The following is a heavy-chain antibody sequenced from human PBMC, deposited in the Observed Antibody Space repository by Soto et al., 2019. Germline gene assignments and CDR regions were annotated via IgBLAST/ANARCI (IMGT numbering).Heavy chain of an antibody. D-gene: IGHD2-2*01. CDR3: ARDPGRGDAYHVDY. CDR2: ISSSSDYI. Sequence: GGSLRLSCAASGFTFSTYSMNWVRQAPGKGLEWVSSISSSSDYIYYAESVRGRFSISRDNAKNSLYLHMNSLRAEDTAVYYCARDPGRGDAYHVDYWGQGTLVTVSS. CDR1: GFTFSTYS. V-gene: IGHV3-21*01. J-gene: IGHJ4*02.